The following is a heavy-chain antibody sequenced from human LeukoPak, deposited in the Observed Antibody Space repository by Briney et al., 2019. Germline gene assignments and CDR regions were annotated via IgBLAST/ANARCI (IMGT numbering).Heavy chain of an antibody. CDR3: ARILTPVSGYYTDY. Sequence: PGGSLRLSCAASGFTFSSYSMNWVRQAPGKGLEWVSYISSSSSTIYYADSVKGRFTISRDNAKNSLYLQMNSLRAEDTAVYYCARILTPVSGYYTDYWGQGTLVTVSS. CDR2: ISSSSSTI. D-gene: IGHD3-3*01. V-gene: IGHV3-48*01. CDR1: GFTFSSYS. J-gene: IGHJ4*02.